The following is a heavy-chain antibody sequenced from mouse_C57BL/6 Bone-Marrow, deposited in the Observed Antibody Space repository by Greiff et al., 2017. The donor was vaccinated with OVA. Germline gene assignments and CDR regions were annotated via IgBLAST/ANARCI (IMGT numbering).Heavy chain of an antibody. CDR1: GYSFTDYN. Sequence: EVKLMESGPELVKPGASVKISCKASGYSFTDYNMNWVKQSNGKSLEWIGVINPNYGTTSYNQKFKGKATLTVDQSSSTAYMQLNSLTSEDSAVYYCARGRGFYWYFDVWGTGTTVTVSS. V-gene: IGHV1-39*01. CDR2: INPNYGTT. CDR3: ARGRGFYWYFDV. J-gene: IGHJ1*03.